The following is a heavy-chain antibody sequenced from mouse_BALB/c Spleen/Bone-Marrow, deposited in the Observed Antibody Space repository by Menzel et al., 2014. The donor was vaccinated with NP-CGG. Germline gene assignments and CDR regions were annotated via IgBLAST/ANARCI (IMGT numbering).Heavy chain of an antibody. CDR2: IYPGEGDT. V-gene: IGHV1-87*01. CDR1: GYTFXTYW. CDR3: AREPSNWGYY. J-gene: IGHJ2*01. Sequence: QVQLKESGAELARPGASVKLSCKTSGYTFXTYWMQWVKQRPGQGLEWIGAIYPGEGDTRYTQKFKGKATLTADKSSSTAYIQLSNLTSEDSAVYYCAREPSNWGYYWGQGTTLTVSS.